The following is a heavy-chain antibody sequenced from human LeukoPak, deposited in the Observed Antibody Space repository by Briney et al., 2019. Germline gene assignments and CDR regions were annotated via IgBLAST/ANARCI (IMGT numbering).Heavy chain of an antibody. V-gene: IGHV1-18*01. CDR2: ISAYNGNT. CDR3: ASGLSSGWYGDY. J-gene: IGHJ4*02. D-gene: IGHD6-19*01. Sequence: ASVKVSCKASGYTFITYGISWVRQAPGQGLEWMGWISAYNGNTNYAQKLQGRVTMTTDTSTSTAYMELRSLRSDDTAVYYCASGLSSGWYGDYWGQGTLVTVSS. CDR1: GYTFITYG.